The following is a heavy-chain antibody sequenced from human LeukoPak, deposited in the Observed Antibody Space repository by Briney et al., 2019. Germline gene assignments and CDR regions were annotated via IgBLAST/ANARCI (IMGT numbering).Heavy chain of an antibody. D-gene: IGHD3-3*01. J-gene: IGHJ3*02. Sequence: GGSLRLSCAASGFTFSTYSMNWVRQAPGKGLEWVSYISSSSSTIYYADSVKGRFTISRDNSKNTLYLQMNSLRAEDTAVYYCAKSGYDGAFDIWGQGTMVTVSS. CDR1: GFTFSTYS. CDR2: ISSSSSTI. CDR3: AKSGYDGAFDI. V-gene: IGHV3-48*01.